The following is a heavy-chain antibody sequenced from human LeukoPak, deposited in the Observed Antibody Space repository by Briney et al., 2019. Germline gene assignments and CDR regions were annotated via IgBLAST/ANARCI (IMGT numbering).Heavy chain of an antibody. CDR1: GLTFSNYG. J-gene: IGHJ4*02. D-gene: IGHD1-7*01. V-gene: IGHV3-30*02. Sequence: GGSLRLSCAAAGLTFSNYGMHWVRQAPGKGLQWVAYIRYDGRNKYSADSVKGRFTTYRDNSKSTLYLQMNSLRSEDTAVYYCASHHRTTGRAYWGQGTLVTVSS. CDR3: ASHHRTTGRAY. CDR2: IRYDGRNK.